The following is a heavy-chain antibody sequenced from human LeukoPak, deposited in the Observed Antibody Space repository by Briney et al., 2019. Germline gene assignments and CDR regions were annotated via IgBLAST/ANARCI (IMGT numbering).Heavy chain of an antibody. J-gene: IGHJ4*02. Sequence: SETLSLTCTVSGGSISDYYWTWIRQPPGKGLEWIGYIYYSGTTNYNPSLKSRVTISVDTSKNQFSLRLISVTAADTAVYYCARGGWYFRDYWGQGTLVTVSS. V-gene: IGHV4-59*01. CDR2: IYYSGTT. CDR3: ARGGWYFRDY. D-gene: IGHD6-19*01. CDR1: GGSISDYY.